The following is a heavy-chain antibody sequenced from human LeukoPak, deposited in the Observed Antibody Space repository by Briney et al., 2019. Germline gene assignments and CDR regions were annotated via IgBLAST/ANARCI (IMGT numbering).Heavy chain of an antibody. CDR3: AKRTGYSSSWYGFGP. CDR1: GFTFSSYA. J-gene: IGHJ5*02. Sequence: GGSLRLSCAASGFTFSSYAMSWVRQAPGKGLEWVSAISGSGGSTYYADSVKGRFTISRENSKNRLYLQMNSLGAEDTAVYYCAKRTGYSSSWYGFGPWGEGSLVSVS. D-gene: IGHD6-13*01. CDR2: ISGSGGST. V-gene: IGHV3-23*01.